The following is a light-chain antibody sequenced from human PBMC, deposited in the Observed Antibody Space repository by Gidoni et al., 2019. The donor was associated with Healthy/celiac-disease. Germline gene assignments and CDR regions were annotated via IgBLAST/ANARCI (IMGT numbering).Light chain of an antibody. J-gene: IGKJ2*01. V-gene: IGKV3-20*01. Sequence: EIVLTQSPGTLSLSPGERATLSCRASQSASSSYLAWYQQKPGQAPRLLIYCASSRATGIPDRFSGSGSGTDFTLTISRLEPEDFAVYYCQQYGSSPYTFGQGTKLEIK. CDR2: CAS. CDR1: QSASSSY. CDR3: QQYGSSPYT.